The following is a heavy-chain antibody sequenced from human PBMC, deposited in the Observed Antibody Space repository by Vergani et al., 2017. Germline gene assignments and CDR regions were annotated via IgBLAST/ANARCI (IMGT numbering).Heavy chain of an antibody. CDR1: GFTFSSYS. CDR2: ISSSSSYI. CDR3: AREHPPLRTDGDY. Sequence: EVQLVESGGGLVKPGGSLRLSCAASGFTFSSYSMNWVRQAPGKGLEWVSSISSSSSYIYYADSVKGRFTISRDNAKNSLYLQMNSLRAEDTAVYYGAREHPPLRTDGDYGGQGSLVTVSS. D-gene: IGHD2-8*02. J-gene: IGHJ4*02. V-gene: IGHV3-21*01.